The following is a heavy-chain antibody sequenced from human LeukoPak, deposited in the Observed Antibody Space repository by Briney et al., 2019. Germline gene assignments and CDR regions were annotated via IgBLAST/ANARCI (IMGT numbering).Heavy chain of an antibody. D-gene: IGHD2-2*01. V-gene: IGHV2-5*02. CDR2: IYWDDDK. CDR1: GFSLSTSGVG. Sequence: SGPTLVKPTPTLTLTCTFSGFSLSTSGVGVGWIRQPPGKALEWLALIYWDDDKRYSPSLKSRLTITKDTSKNQVVLTMTNVDPVDTATYYCAHLRYCSSTSCLNWFDPWGQGTLVTVSS. CDR3: AHLRYCSSTSCLNWFDP. J-gene: IGHJ5*02.